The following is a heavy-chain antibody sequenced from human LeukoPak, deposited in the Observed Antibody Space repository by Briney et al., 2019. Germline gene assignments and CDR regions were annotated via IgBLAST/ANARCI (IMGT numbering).Heavy chain of an antibody. CDR3: AREGPVGRGDYF. CDR1: GGTFSSYA. J-gene: IGHJ4*02. D-gene: IGHD2-21*02. CDR2: IIPIFGIA. Sequence: SVKVSCKASGGTFSSYAVSWVRQAPGQGLEWMGGIIPIFGIANYAQKFQGRVAITADVSTGATYMELSSLRSEDTAVYYCAREGPVGRGDYFWGQGTLVTVSS. V-gene: IGHV1-69*13.